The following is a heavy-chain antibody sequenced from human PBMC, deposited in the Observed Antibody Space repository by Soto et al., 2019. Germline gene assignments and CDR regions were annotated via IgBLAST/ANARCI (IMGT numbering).Heavy chain of an antibody. J-gene: IGHJ4*02. Sequence: EVQLLESGGGLAQPGGSLRLSCAASGFTFSSYAMSWVRQAPGKGLEWVSGVSGSADSTYYADSVKGRFTISRDNSKNTLYLQMNSLRAEDTAVYYCAKDGYCSGTICYWIYWGQGTLVTVSS. CDR2: VSGSADST. V-gene: IGHV3-23*01. CDR3: AKDGYCSGTICYWIY. CDR1: GFTFSSYA. D-gene: IGHD2-2*03.